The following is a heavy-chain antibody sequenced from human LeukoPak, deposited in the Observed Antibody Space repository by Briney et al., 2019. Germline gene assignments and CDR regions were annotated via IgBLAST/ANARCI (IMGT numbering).Heavy chain of an antibody. CDR1: GGSISSYY. Sequence: SETLSLTCTVSGGSISSYYWSWIRKPAGKGLEWIGRIYTSGSTNYNPSLKSRVTMSVDTSKNQFSLKLRSVPAADTAVYYCARDGRRDGYNYYWFDPWGQGTLVTVSS. CDR3: ARDGRRDGYNYYWFDP. V-gene: IGHV4-4*07. J-gene: IGHJ5*02. CDR2: IYTSGST. D-gene: IGHD5-24*01.